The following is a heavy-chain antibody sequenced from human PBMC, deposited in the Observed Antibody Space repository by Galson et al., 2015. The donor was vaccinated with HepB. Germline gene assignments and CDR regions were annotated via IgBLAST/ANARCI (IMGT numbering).Heavy chain of an antibody. CDR3: TREGVSSNGWHAGY. J-gene: IGHJ4*02. CDR2: ISGPGDNT. CDR1: GFTFPNYA. V-gene: IGHV3-23*01. Sequence: SLRLSCAASGFTFPNYAINWVRQAPGKGLEWVSTISGPGDNTYYADSVKGRFTISRDNSKSTVYLQMSGLTAGDTAVYYRTREGVSSNGWHAGYWGQGTLVTVSS. D-gene: IGHD6-19*01.